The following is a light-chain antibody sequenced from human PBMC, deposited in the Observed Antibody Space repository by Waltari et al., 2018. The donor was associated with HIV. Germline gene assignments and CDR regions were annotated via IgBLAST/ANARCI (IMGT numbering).Light chain of an antibody. CDR1: NIGSKG. V-gene: IGLV3-21*02. J-gene: IGLJ2*01. Sequence: SYVLTQPPSVSVAPGQTARITCGGDNIGSKGVHWYQKKPSQAPVFVVYDDSDRPSGIPERFSGSSSWNTATLTISRVEAGDEADFYCQVWDSSTDLRVFGGGTKLTVL. CDR2: DDS. CDR3: QVWDSSTDLRV.